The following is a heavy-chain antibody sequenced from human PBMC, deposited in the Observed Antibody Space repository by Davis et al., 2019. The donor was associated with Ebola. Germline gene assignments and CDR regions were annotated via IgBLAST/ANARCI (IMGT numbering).Heavy chain of an antibody. CDR3: ARGSVGTAFRAFDI. CDR1: GFTFNSYA. V-gene: IGHV3-72*01. Sequence: PGGSLRLSCAASGFTFNSYAMSRVRQAPGQGLEWVARIRNKGNSYTTEYAASVKGRFTISRDDSENSHYLQMNSLKTEDTAVYYCARGSVGTAFRAFDIWGQGTMVTVSS. J-gene: IGHJ3*02. CDR2: IRNKGNSYTT. D-gene: IGHD5-18*01.